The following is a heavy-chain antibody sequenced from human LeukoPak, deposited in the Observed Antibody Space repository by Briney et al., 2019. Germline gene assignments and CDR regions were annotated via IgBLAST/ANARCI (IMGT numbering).Heavy chain of an antibody. V-gene: IGHV3-30*02. J-gene: IGHJ4*02. CDR2: IWYGGSNK. CDR1: GFTFSSYG. CDR3: AKGPNFDY. Sequence: GGSLRLSCAASGFTFSSYGMHWVRQAPGKGLEWVAVIWYGGSNKYYADSVKGRFTISRDNSKNTLYLQMNSLRAEDTAVYYCAKGPNFDYWGQGTLVTVSS.